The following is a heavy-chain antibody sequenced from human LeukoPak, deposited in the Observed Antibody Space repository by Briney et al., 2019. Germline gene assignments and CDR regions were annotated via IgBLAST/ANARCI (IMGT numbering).Heavy chain of an antibody. V-gene: IGHV1-69*05. D-gene: IGHD1-26*01. J-gene: IGHJ4*02. CDR3: ARVGPSGSYYGSLGY. CDR2: IIPIFGTA. Sequence: SVKVSCKASGGTFSSYAISWVRQAPGQGLEWMGGIIPIFGTANYAQKFQGRVTITTGESTSTAYMELSSLRSEDTAVYYCARVGPSGSYYGSLGYWGQGTLVTVSS. CDR1: GGTFSSYA.